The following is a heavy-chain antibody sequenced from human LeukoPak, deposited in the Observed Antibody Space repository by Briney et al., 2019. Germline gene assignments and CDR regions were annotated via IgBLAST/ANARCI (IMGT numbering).Heavy chain of an antibody. V-gene: IGHV3-48*01. D-gene: IGHD4-11*01. J-gene: IGHJ4*02. CDR2: ISSGSRTI. CDR1: GFTFSSYS. CDR3: ARDDDDYSNSGPLDY. Sequence: GGSLRLSCAASGFTFSSYSMNWVRQDPGKGLEWVSHISSGSRTIYYADSVKGRFTISRDNAKNSLYLQMNRLRAEDTAVYFCARDDDDYSNSGPLDYWGQGTLVTVSS.